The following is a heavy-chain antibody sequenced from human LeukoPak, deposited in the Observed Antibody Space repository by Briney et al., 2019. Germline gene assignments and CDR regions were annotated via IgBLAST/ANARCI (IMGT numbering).Heavy chain of an antibody. CDR2: IIPIFGTA. CDR3: ARSRIAAHAFDI. Sequence: ASVKVSCKASGGTFSSYAISWVRQAPGQGLEWMGGIIPIFGTANYAQKFQGRVTITADESTSTAYMELSSLRSEDTAVYHCARSRIAAHAFDIWGQGTMVTVSS. D-gene: IGHD6-13*01. J-gene: IGHJ3*02. CDR1: GGTFSSYA. V-gene: IGHV1-69*01.